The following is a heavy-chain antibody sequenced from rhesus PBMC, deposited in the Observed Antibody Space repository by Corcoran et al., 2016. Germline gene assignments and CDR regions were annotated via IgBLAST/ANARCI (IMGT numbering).Heavy chain of an antibody. J-gene: IGHJ4*01. V-gene: IGHV3S16*01. D-gene: IGHD4-23*01. CDR2: ISSASSYI. CDR3: TRYTVTYFDY. CDR1: GFTFSSYG. Sequence: EVQLVESGGGLVQPGGSLRLSCSASGFTFSSYGMSWVRQAPGKGLEGVSSISSASSYIYYADSVKGRFTISRDNAKNSLSLQMNSLRAEDTAVYYCTRYTVTYFDYWGQGVLVTVSS.